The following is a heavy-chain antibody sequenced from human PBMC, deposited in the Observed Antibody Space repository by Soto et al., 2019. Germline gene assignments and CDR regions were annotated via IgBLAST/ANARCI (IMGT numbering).Heavy chain of an antibody. Sequence: SETLSLTCAVSGGSISSSNWWSWVRQPPGKGLEGIGEIYHSGSTNYNQSLKSRVTISVDKSKNQFSLKLSSVTAADTAVYYCARDLGFSSSGWYVGYWGQGTLVTVSS. D-gene: IGHD6-19*01. J-gene: IGHJ4*02. CDR2: IYHSGST. CDR1: GGSISSSNW. CDR3: ARDLGFSSSGWYVGY. V-gene: IGHV4-4*02.